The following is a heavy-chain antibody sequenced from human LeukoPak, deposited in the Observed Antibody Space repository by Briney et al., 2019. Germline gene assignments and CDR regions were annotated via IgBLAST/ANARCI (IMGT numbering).Heavy chain of an antibody. CDR1: GGSSSRYY. J-gene: IGHJ4*02. CDR2: IYSSGTT. V-gene: IGHV4-4*07. CDR3: ARGLGTINFDY. D-gene: IGHD1-7*01. Sequence: PSETLSLTCTVSGGSSSRYYWSWIRQPAGKGLEWIGRIYSSGTTNYNPSLKSRVTMSVDTSKYQISLKLSSVTAADTAVYYCARGLGTINFDYWGQGTLVTVSS.